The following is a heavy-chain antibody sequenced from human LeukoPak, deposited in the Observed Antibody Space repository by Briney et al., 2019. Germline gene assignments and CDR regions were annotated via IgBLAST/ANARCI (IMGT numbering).Heavy chain of an antibody. D-gene: IGHD5-12*01. CDR1: GYTFSSYA. CDR3: GKDQGGYSAYGHLDY. J-gene: IGHJ4*02. Sequence: ASLKLSCTASGYTFSSYAMSWVRQAPGQGLEWISCISATGVSTFYGHSVKGRFTMTRDNSKNTVYLRMDSLRAEDTAVYYCGKDQGGYSAYGHLDYWGQGTLVTVSS. V-gene: IGHV3-23*01. CDR2: ISATGVST.